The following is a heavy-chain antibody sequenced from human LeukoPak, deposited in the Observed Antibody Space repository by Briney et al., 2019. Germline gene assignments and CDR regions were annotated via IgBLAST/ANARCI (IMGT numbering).Heavy chain of an antibody. J-gene: IGHJ4*02. CDR1: GFTFSSYA. Sequence: GGSLRLSCAASGFTFSSYAMSWLRQAPGKGLEWVSAISGSGGSTYYADSVKGRFTISRDNSKNTLYLQMNSLRAEDTAVYYCAKLRAYGSGSYYRNYFDYWGQGTLVTVSS. V-gene: IGHV3-23*01. D-gene: IGHD3-10*01. CDR3: AKLRAYGSGSYYRNYFDY. CDR2: ISGSGGST.